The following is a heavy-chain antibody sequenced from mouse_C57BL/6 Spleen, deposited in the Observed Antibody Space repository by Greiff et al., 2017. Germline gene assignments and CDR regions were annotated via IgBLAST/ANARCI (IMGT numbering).Heavy chain of an antibody. Sequence: QVQLQQSGPGLVQPSQSLSITCTVSGFSLTSYGVHWVRQSPGKGLEWLGVIWRSGSTDYNAAFMSRLSITKDNSKSQVFFKMNSLQADDTAIYYCAKEGSYYYGRGAMDYWGQGTSVTVSS. D-gene: IGHD1-1*01. V-gene: IGHV2-5*01. CDR3: AKEGSYYYGRGAMDY. CDR1: GFSLTSYG. CDR2: IWRSGST. J-gene: IGHJ4*01.